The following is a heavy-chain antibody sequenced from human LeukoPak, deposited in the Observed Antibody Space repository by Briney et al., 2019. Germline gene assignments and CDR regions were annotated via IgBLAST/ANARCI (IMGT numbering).Heavy chain of an antibody. CDR3: ARDEGIAAADAFDY. D-gene: IGHD6-13*01. J-gene: IGHJ4*02. V-gene: IGHV3-23*01. Sequence: GGSLRLSCAASGFTFSNYAMSWVRQAPGKGLEWVSTIHGSGVSTYYADSVKGRFTISRDNAKNSLYLQMNSLRDEDTAVYYCARDEGIAAADAFDYWGQGTLVTVSS. CDR2: IHGSGVST. CDR1: GFTFSNYA.